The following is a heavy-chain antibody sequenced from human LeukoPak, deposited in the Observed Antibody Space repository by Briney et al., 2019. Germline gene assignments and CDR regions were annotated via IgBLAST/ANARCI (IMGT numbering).Heavy chain of an antibody. D-gene: IGHD3-10*01. J-gene: IGHJ4*02. Sequence: ASVKVSCKASGYTFSDHHMHWVRQAPGQGLEWMGKISPDSGSTTYAQNFQDRVTMTRDTSTSTAYMELNSLRSEDTAVHYCARDTYGSDYWGQGTLVTVSS. CDR1: GYTFSDHH. V-gene: IGHV1-46*01. CDR2: ISPDSGST. CDR3: ARDTYGSDY.